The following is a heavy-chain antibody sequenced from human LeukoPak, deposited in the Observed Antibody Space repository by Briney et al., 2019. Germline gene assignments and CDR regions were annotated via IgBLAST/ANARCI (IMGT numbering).Heavy chain of an antibody. Sequence: SQTLSLTCAVSGGSISSGDYSWSWIRQPPGKGLEWIGYIYHSGSTYYNPSLKSRVTISVDRSKNQFSLKLSSVTAADTAVYYCARVSLSRGLSWGQGTLVTVSS. D-gene: IGHD3-10*01. CDR1: GGSISSGDYS. CDR2: IYHSGST. V-gene: IGHV4-30-2*01. CDR3: ARVSLSRGLS. J-gene: IGHJ5*02.